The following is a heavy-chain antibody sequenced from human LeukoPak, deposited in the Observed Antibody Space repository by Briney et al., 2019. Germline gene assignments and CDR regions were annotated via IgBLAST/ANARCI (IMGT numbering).Heavy chain of an antibody. Sequence: QPGGSLRLSCAASGFTFSSFWMHWVRQAPEKGLVWVSRIDADGSTNYADSVKGRFSISRDNAKSTLYLQMNSLRVEDTAVYYCARGPKSRYSSGLDYWGQGTLVTVSS. CDR2: IDADGST. V-gene: IGHV3-74*01. J-gene: IGHJ4*02. CDR1: GFTFSSFW. D-gene: IGHD6-19*01. CDR3: ARGPKSRYSSGLDY.